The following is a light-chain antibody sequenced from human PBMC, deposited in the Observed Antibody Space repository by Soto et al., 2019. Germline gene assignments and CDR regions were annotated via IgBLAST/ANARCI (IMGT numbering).Light chain of an antibody. CDR2: AAS. V-gene: IGKV1-39*01. CDR3: QQSYSTPQT. Sequence: DIQMTQSPSSLSASVGDRVTVACRASQSISSYLSWYQLRPGEAPKFLIYAASNLQSGVPSRFSGSGSGTDFTLTISSLQPEDFATYYCQQSYSTPQTFGQGTKV. J-gene: IGKJ1*01. CDR1: QSISSY.